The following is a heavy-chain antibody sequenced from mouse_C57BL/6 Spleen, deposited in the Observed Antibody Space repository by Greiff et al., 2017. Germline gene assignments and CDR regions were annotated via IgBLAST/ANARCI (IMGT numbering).Heavy chain of an antibody. V-gene: IGHV5-4*01. D-gene: IGHD3-3*01. CDR1: GFTFSSYA. CDR2: ISDGGSYT. J-gene: IGHJ3*01. CDR3: ARDGGGTRFAY. Sequence: EVKLMESGGGLVKPGGSLKLSCAASGFTFSSYAMSWVRQTPEKRLEWVATISDGGSYTYYPDNVKGRFTISRDNAKNNLYLQMSHLKSEDTAMYYCARDGGGTRFAYWGQGTLFTVSA.